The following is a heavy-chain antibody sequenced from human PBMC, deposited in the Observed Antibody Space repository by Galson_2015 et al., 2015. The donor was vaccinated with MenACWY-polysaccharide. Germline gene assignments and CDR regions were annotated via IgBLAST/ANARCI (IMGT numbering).Heavy chain of an antibody. CDR1: GYTFSSYD. D-gene: IGHD2-21*01. Sequence: SVKVSCKASGYTFSSYDINWVRQASGQGLEWMGWMNPNSGNTGYAQKFQGRVAMTRDTAISTAHMELRMLRYDDTAVYYCARIIARKYSFADSWGQGTLVSVS. CDR2: MNPNSGNT. CDR3: ARIIARKYSFADS. V-gene: IGHV1-8*01. J-gene: IGHJ4*02.